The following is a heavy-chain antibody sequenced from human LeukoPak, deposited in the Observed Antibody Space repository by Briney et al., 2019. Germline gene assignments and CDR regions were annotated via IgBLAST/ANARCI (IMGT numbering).Heavy chain of an antibody. V-gene: IGHV3-33*01. CDR2: IWYDGSNK. J-gene: IGHJ6*02. Sequence: GGSLRLSCAASGFTFSSYGMHWVRQAPGKGLEWVAVIWYDGSNKYYADSVKGRFTISRDNSKNTLYLQMNSLRAEDTAVYYCARGAHSSGWYYYYYGMDVWGQGTTVTVSS. D-gene: IGHD6-19*01. CDR1: GFTFSSYG. CDR3: ARGAHSSGWYYYYYGMDV.